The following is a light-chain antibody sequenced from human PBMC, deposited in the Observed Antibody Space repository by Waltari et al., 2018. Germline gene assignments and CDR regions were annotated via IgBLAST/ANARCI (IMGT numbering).Light chain of an antibody. CDR1: QSIASN. J-gene: IGKJ5*01. CDR3: QQYNRWPPIT. Sequence: EVVMTQSPATLSLFPGERATPSCRASQSIASNLALYQQKPAQAPRLLIYEASTSATGISARFRGSGSGAEFTLTISSLQSEDSAVYYCQQYNRWPPITFGQGTRLEIK. CDR2: EAS. V-gene: IGKV3-15*01.